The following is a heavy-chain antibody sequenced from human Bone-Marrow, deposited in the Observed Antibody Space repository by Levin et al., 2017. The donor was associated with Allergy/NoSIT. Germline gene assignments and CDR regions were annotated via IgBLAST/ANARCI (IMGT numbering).Heavy chain of an antibody. CDR3: ARVAETYYYSGMDV. V-gene: IGHV1-8*01. J-gene: IGHJ6*02. Sequence: ASVKVSCKASGYTFTNYDINWVRQAAGRGLEWMRWLNPNSDNTGYAQKFQGRVTMTRNTSISTAYMELNSLRSEDTAVYYCARVAETYYYSGMDVWGQGTTVTVSS. D-gene: IGHD5-24*01. CDR1: GYTFTNYD. CDR2: LNPNSDNT.